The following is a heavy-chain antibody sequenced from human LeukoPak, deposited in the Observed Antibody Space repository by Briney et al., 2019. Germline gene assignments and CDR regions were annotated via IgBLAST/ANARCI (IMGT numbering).Heavy chain of an antibody. CDR3: ATGHRVVTNFDY. V-gene: IGHV1-24*01. CDR1: GYTLTELS. Sequence: ASVKVSCKVSGYTLTELSMHWVRQAPGKGLEWMGGFDPEDGETIYAQKFQGRVTMTEDTSTDTAYMELSSLRSEDTAVYYCATGHRVVTNFDYWGQGTPVTVSS. D-gene: IGHD3-22*01. CDR2: FDPEDGET. J-gene: IGHJ4*02.